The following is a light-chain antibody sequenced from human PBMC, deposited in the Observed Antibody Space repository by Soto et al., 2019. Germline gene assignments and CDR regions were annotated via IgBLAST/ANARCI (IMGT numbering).Light chain of an antibody. CDR3: QHYDHLPIT. V-gene: IGKV3-20*01. J-gene: IGKJ5*01. Sequence: EIVLTQSPGTLSLSPGERATLSCRASQSVSNNYLAWYQQKPGQAPRLLIYGASNRATGIPDRFSGSGSGTDFTLTISSLQPEDVATYYCQHYDHLPITFGQGTRLEI. CDR1: QSVSNNY. CDR2: GAS.